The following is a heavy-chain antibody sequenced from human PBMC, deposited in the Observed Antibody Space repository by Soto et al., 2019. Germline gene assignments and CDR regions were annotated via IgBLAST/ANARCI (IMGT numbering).Heavy chain of an antibody. V-gene: IGHV3-48*01. Sequence: GGSLRLSCAAPGFIFSGYSMNWVRQAPGKGLEWISYINSGSSSIYYSDSVKGRFTISRDNAKNSLFLQMNSLRAEDTAVYYCASSASPDDYWGHGTLVTVSS. D-gene: IGHD1-26*01. CDR2: INSGSSSI. CDR1: GFIFSGYS. J-gene: IGHJ4*01. CDR3: ASSASPDDY.